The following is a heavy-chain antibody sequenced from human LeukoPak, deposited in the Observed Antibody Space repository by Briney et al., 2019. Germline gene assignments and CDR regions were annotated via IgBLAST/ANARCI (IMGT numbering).Heavy chain of an antibody. CDR2: IYYSGST. V-gene: IGHV4-59*01. Sequence: SLTXTXSXGSIXXXXXSXXXXXPXXGXECIVFIYYSGSTNYNPSLKSRLTISVDTSNNQFSLRMRCVAAADTAVYYCARGRYXXXXYLXYXGR. CDR1: XGSIXXXX. D-gene: IGHD3-9*01. CDR3: ARGRYXXXXYLXY. J-gene: IGHJ2*01.